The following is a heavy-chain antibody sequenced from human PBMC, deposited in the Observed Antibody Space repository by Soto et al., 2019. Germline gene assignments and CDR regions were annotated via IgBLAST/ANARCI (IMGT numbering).Heavy chain of an antibody. Sequence: SETLSLTCTVSGGSISSSSYYWGWIRQPPGKGLEWIGSIYYSGSTYYNPSLKSRVTISVDTSKNQFSLKLSSVTAADTAVYYCATLWVGRYAFYTEMDVLAQGTTVTVSS. CDR3: ATLWVGRYAFYTEMDV. CDR2: IYYSGST. D-gene: IGHD5-12*01. CDR1: GGSISSSSYY. J-gene: IGHJ6*02. V-gene: IGHV4-39*01.